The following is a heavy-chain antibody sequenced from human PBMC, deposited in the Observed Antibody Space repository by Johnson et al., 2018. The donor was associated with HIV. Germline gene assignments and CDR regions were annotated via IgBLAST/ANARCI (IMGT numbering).Heavy chain of an antibody. V-gene: IGHV3-64*01. Sequence: VQLVESGGGLTKPAWSPRLSCAASQFTFNNYYLNCVRQAPGKGLEYVSGISSNGGSTYYANSVKGRFTISRDNSKNTLYLQMGSLRAEDMAVYYCARGGGVVGNAFDIWGQGTMVTVSS. D-gene: IGHD1-26*01. J-gene: IGHJ3*02. CDR1: QFTFNNYY. CDR3: ARGGGVVGNAFDI. CDR2: ISSNGGST.